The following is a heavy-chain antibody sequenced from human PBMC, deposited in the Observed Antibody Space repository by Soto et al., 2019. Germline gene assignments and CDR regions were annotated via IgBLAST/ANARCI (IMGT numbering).Heavy chain of an antibody. Sequence: LSLTCAASGFTVSSNYMSWVRQAPGKGLEWVSVIYSGGSTYYADSVKGRFTISRDNSKNTLYLQMNSLRAEDTAVYYCARGYGATYFDYWGQGTLVTVSS. V-gene: IGHV3-66*01. J-gene: IGHJ4*02. CDR2: IYSGGST. CDR3: ARGYGATYFDY. CDR1: GFTVSSNY. D-gene: IGHD1-26*01.